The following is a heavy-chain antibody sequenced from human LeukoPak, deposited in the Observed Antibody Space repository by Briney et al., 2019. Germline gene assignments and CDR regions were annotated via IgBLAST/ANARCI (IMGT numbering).Heavy chain of an antibody. CDR2: INPNSGGT. CDR3: ARDPGDSSGYNWFDP. D-gene: IGHD3-22*01. J-gene: IGHJ5*02. V-gene: IGHV1-2*02. CDR1: GYTFTGYY. Sequence: GASVKVSCKASGYTFTGYYMRWVRQAPGQGREWMGWINPNSGGTNYAQKFKGRVTMTRDTSISTAYMELRRPRADDTAVYYCARDPGDSSGYNWFDPWGQGTLVTVSS.